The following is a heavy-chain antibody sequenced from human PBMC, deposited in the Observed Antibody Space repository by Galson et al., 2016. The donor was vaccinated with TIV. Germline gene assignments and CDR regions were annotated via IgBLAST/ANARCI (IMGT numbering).Heavy chain of an antibody. D-gene: IGHD2-21*02. CDR2: VSDSGRT. V-gene: IGHV4-59*12. Sequence: ETLSLTCSVSGGSLSDYYWNWIRQPPGKGLEWIGYVSDSGRTHYNLSLQSRITLSLDTSKNQFSLRLPSMTPADTAVYSCARSGFHSDWYFFTDSWGQGTLVTVSS. J-gene: IGHJ4*02. CDR3: ARSGFHSDWYFFTDS. CDR1: GGSLSDYY.